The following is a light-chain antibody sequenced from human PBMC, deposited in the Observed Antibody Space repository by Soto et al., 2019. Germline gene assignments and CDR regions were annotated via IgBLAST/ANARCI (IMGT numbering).Light chain of an antibody. CDR1: QDITNY. J-gene: IGKJ5*01. V-gene: IGKV1-33*01. Sequence: DIQMTQSPSSLSASVGDRVTIICQASQDITNYLNWYQQKPGKAPTLLIYDASNLETGVPSRFSGSGSGTHFSFTISSLQPEDIATYYCQQYDNVPFTFGQGTRLEMK. CDR2: DAS. CDR3: QQYDNVPFT.